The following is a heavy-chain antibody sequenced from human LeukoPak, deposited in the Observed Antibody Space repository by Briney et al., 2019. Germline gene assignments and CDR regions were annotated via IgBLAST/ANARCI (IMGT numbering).Heavy chain of an antibody. CDR3: ARGGLRGYSYGQRFDY. CDR1: GGSISSYY. CDR2: IYYSGST. Sequence: SETLSLTCTVSGGSISSYYWGWIRQPPGKGLDWIEHIYYSGSTDYNPSLMSRVTISVDTSKNQFSLRLSSVTAADTAVYYCARGGLRGYSYGQRFDYWGQGILVTVSS. V-gene: IGHV4-59*12. J-gene: IGHJ4*02. D-gene: IGHD5-18*01.